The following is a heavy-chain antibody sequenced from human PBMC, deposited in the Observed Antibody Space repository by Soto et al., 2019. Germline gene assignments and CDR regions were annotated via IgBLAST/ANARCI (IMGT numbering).Heavy chain of an antibody. CDR3: ARMYNSGFYRPEGDYFFYGMDV. Sequence: SETLSLSCTGSGDSISFYYWSWIRQAAGKGLEWIGRFYYSGNTKSNPSLKSRVTMSADTSKNQFSLSLRSVTAADSAIYYCARMYNSGFYRPEGDYFFYGMDVCGQGTTLTVSS. CDR1: GDSISFYY. V-gene: IGHV4-4*07. CDR2: FYYSGNT. D-gene: IGHD6-19*01. J-gene: IGHJ6*02.